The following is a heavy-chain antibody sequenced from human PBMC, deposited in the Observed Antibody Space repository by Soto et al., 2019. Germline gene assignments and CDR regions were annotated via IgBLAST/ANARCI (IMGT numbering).Heavy chain of an antibody. CDR1: GYTFTGYY. CDR3: ARVFRFYYDSSGYGP. V-gene: IGHV1-2*02. Sequence: AASVKVSCKASGYTFTGYYMHWVRQAPGQGLEWMGWINPNSGGTNYAQKFQGRVTMTRDTSISTAYMGLSRLRSDDTAVYYCARVFRFYYDSSGYGPWGQGTLVTVSS. CDR2: INPNSGGT. D-gene: IGHD3-22*01. J-gene: IGHJ4*02.